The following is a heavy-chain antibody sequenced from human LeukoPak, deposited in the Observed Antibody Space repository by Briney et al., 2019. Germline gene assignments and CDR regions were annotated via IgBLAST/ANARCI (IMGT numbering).Heavy chain of an antibody. CDR1: GGSISSYY. CDR2: IYYSGST. D-gene: IGHD3-10*01. J-gene: IGHJ3*02. CDR3: ARRRPYYDAFDI. V-gene: IGHV4-59*12. Sequence: SETLSLTCTVSGGSISSYYWSWIRQPPGKGLEWIGYIYYSGSTNYNPSLKSRVTISVDTSKNQFSLKLSSVTAADTAVYYCARRRPYYDAFDIWGQGTMVTVSS.